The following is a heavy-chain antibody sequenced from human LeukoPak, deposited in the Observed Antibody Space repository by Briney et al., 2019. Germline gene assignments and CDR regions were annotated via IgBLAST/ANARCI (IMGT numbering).Heavy chain of an antibody. CDR2: IDWDDDK. CDR1: GFSLSTSGMC. D-gene: IGHD6-13*01. CDR3: ARLIAASSYFDY. Sequence: SGPTLVNPTQTLTLTCTFSGFSLSTSGMCVSWIRQPPGKALEWLARIDWDDDKYYSTSVRTRVSISKDTSKEQVVLTMTNMDPGDTATYYCARLIAASSYFDYWGQGMLVTVSS. J-gene: IGHJ4*02. V-gene: IGHV2-70*11.